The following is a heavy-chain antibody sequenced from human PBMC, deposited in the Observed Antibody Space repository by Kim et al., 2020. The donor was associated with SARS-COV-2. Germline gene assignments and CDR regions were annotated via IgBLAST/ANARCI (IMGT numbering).Heavy chain of an antibody. Sequence: ASVKVSCKAFGYTFTGYYIHWVRQAPGQGLEWMGWINPNTGNTKYAQKFQGRVTITRDTSITTAYLELSRLRSDDTAVYYCARPPPPARGHYGMDVWGQG. CDR1: GYTFTGYY. CDR2: INPNTGNT. V-gene: IGHV1-2*02. D-gene: IGHD2-2*01. CDR3: ARPPPPARGHYGMDV. J-gene: IGHJ6*02.